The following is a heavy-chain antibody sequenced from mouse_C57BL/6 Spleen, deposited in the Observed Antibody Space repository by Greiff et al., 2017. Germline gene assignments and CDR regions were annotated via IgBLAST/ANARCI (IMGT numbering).Heavy chain of an antibody. CDR1: GFTFSDYG. D-gene: IGHD1-1*01. J-gene: IGHJ3*01. CDR2: ISSGSSTI. CDR3: ARNYGSPLAY. V-gene: IGHV5-17*01. Sequence: EVKLVESGGGLVKPGGSLKLSCAASGFTFSDYGMHWVRQAPEKGLEWVAYISSGSSTIYYADTVKGRFTISRDNAKNTLFLQMTSLRSEDTAMYYCARNYGSPLAYWGQGTLVTVSA.